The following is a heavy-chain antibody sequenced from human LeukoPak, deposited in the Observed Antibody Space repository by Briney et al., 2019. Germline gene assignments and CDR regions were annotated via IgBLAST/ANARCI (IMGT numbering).Heavy chain of an antibody. Sequence: DPGGSLRLSCAASGFPLSSYAMSWVRQAPGKGLEWVSATSSSDAGTYYADSVRGRFTISRDNSKNTLYLQMNSLRLEDAAVYFCARAPVTSCRGAYCYPFDYWGQGTQVTVSS. D-gene: IGHD2-21*01. CDR3: ARAPVTSCRGAYCYPFDY. CDR1: GFPLSSYA. V-gene: IGHV3-23*01. J-gene: IGHJ4*02. CDR2: TSSSDAGT.